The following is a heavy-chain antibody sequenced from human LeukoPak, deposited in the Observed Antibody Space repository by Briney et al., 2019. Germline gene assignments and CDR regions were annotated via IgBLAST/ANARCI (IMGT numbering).Heavy chain of an antibody. CDR2: INQDGSAQ. Sequence: GGSLRLSCTASGFSFSGYWMSWVRQAPGKGLEWVSNINQDGSAQYYVDSVKGQFTISRDNAKNSLYLQMNSLRVEDTAVYYCARDSESWTETGPRFDYWGQGTLVTVSS. CDR3: ARDSESWTETGPRFDY. V-gene: IGHV3-7*01. D-gene: IGHD3-9*01. CDR1: GFSFSGYW. J-gene: IGHJ4*02.